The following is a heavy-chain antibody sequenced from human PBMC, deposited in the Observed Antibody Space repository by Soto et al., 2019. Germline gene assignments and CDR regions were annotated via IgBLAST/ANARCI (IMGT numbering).Heavy chain of an antibody. Sequence: ASVKVSCKAIGYSFTSHYMHWVRQAPGQGLEWMGTIYPGGGNIAYAQKFKGRVTMTRDTSTSTVYMELSSLRSEDTAVYYCARVEMATIKGNAFDIWGQGTMVTVSS. CDR1: GYSFTSHY. V-gene: IGHV1-46*01. CDR3: ARVEMATIKGNAFDI. J-gene: IGHJ3*02. D-gene: IGHD5-12*01. CDR2: IYPGGGNI.